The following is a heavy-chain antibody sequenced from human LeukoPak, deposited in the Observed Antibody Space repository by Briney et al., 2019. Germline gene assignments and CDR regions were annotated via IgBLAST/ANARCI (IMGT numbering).Heavy chain of an antibody. V-gene: IGHV4-4*02. D-gene: IGHD5-24*01. CDR2: IYHTGSP. CDR1: GDSIGNSHW. J-gene: IGHJ3*02. Sequence: SGTLSLTCAVSGDSIGNSHWWSWVRQSPGKGLEWIGEIYHTGSPHQHPSLKSRVSLSVDTSKNQFSLKLSSVTAADTAVYYCARMATLGRRLGAFDIWGQGTMVTVSS. CDR3: ARMATLGRRLGAFDI.